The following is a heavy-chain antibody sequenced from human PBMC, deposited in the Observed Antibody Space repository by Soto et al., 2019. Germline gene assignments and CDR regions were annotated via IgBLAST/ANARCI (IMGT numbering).Heavy chain of an antibody. J-gene: IGHJ5*02. CDR2: ISYDGSNK. CDR1: GFTFSSYA. D-gene: IGHD3-3*01. Sequence: QVQLVESGGGVVQPGRSLRLSCAASGFTFSSYAMHWVRQAPGKGLEWVAVISYDGSNKYYADSVKGRFTISRDNSKNTLYLQMNSLRAGDTAVYYCARDGESTIFGVAPNWFDPWGQGTLVTVSS. CDR3: ARDGESTIFGVAPNWFDP. V-gene: IGHV3-30-3*01.